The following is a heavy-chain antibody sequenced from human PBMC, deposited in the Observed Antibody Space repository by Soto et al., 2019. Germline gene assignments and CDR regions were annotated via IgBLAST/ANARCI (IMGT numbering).Heavy chain of an antibody. CDR1: SYVIESGHY. CDR3: ARSPQYYTPGSSPFDY. CDR2: IYDSGTT. D-gene: IGHD3-3*01. Sequence: SETLSLTCVVSSYVIESGHYWGWVRQPPGKGLGWVGSIYDSGTTYYNPSLRSRVTISADTSKNQFSLSLTSVTAADTAVYYCARSPQYYTPGSSPFDYWGPGTMVTVSS. J-gene: IGHJ4*03. V-gene: IGHV4-38-2*01.